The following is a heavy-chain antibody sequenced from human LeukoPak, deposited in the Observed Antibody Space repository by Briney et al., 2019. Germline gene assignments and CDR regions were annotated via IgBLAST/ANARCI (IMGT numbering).Heavy chain of an antibody. J-gene: IGHJ3*02. CDR1: GFSFSTYA. CDR3: AKNEGTAAAGAGDAFDI. D-gene: IGHD6-13*01. V-gene: IGHV3-23*01. CDR2: ISGSGGTT. Sequence: GGSLRLSCSASGFSFSTYAMTWVRQAPGEGLEWVSVISGSGGTTAYADSVKGRFSISRDNSKSMLSLQMNSLRAEDTAIYYCAKNEGTAAAGAGDAFDIWGQGTMVTVSS.